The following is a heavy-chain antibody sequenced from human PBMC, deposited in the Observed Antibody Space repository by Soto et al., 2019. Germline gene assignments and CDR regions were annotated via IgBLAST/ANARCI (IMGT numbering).Heavy chain of an antibody. J-gene: IGHJ4*02. CDR3: ARYSSAWGL. Sequence: GSLRLSCAASGFTFSTYLMSWVRQAPGKGLEWVANIKYDGSETYYVDSVKGRFTISRDNAKNSLYLQMNSLRGEDTAVYYCARYSSAWGLWGQGTLVTVSS. CDR1: GFTFSTYL. CDR2: IKYDGSET. D-gene: IGHD6-19*01. V-gene: IGHV3-7*01.